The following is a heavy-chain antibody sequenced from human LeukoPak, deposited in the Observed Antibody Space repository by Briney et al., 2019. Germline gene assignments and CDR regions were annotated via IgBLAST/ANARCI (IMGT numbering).Heavy chain of an antibody. J-gene: IGHJ4*02. CDR2: IYYSGST. Sequence: SETLSLTCAVYGGSISSYYWSWIRQPPGKGLEWIGYIYYSGSTNYNPSLKSRVTISVDTSKNQFSLKLSSVTAADTAVYYCARGPPPDFDYWGRGTLVTVSS. CDR1: GGSISSYY. V-gene: IGHV4-59*01. CDR3: ARGPPPDFDY.